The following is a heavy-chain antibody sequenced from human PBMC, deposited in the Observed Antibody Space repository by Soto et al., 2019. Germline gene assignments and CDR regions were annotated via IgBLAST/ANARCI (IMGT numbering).Heavy chain of an antibody. D-gene: IGHD4-17*01. J-gene: IGHJ4*02. CDR3: ARSPVTTYYFDY. V-gene: IGHV4-59*01. CDR1: GGSISSYY. Sequence: SETLSLTCTVSGGSISSYYCSWIRQPPGKGLEWIGYIYYSGSTNYNPSLKSRVTISVDTSKNQFSLKLSSVTAADTAVYYCARSPVTTYYFDYWGQGTLVTV. CDR2: IYYSGST.